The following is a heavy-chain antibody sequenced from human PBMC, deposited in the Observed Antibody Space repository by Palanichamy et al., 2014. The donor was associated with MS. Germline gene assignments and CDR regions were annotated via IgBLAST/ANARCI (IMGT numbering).Heavy chain of an antibody. Sequence: EVQLVESGGGLVQPGGSLRLSCAASGFTFSTYWMHWVRQAPGKGLEWVSRINSNGRDTGYADSVKGRFTISRDNAKNTLYLRMNSLRADDAAVYYCARDLNWYPFDYWSRGTRVTVSS. V-gene: IGHV3-74*01. D-gene: IGHD1-1*01. CDR1: GFTFSTYW. CDR2: INSNGRDT. CDR3: ARDLNWYPFDY. J-gene: IGHJ4*02.